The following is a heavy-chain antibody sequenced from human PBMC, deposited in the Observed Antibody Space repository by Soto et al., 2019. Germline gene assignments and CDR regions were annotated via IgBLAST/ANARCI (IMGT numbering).Heavy chain of an antibody. CDR1: GFTFSSFV. J-gene: IGHJ3*01. CDR3: ERRAITATTKWGAFDV. CDR2: ISPGADVS. V-gene: IGHV3-23*01. Sequence: EVQLLESGGGLVQPGGSLRLSCAASGFTFSSFVMNWVRQAPGKGLEWVSTISPGADVSHYTDSVKGRFTISRDNSRRTLHLQMDSLRVEDAAVYFCERRAITATTKWGAFDVCGQGTAVTVSS. D-gene: IGHD1-20*01.